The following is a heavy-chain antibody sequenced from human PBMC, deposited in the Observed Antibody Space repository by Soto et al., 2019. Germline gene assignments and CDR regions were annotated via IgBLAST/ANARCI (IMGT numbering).Heavy chain of an antibody. J-gene: IGHJ6*03. CDR1: GFTFSSYA. Sequence: GGSLRLSCSASGFTFSSYAMHWVRQAPGKGLEYVSAISSNGGSTYYADSVKGRFTISRDNSKNTLYLQMSILRAEDTAVYYGVKERRRGPMFGVVSCGSYYSYMDFWGKGTMVTVSS. CDR3: VKERRRGPMFGVVSCGSYYSYMDF. V-gene: IGHV3-64D*06. CDR2: ISSNGGST. D-gene: IGHD3-3*01.